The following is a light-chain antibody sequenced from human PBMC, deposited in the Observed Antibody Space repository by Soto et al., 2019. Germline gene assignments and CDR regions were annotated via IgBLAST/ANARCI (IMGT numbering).Light chain of an antibody. V-gene: IGKV3-15*01. CDR1: QSVSTN. J-gene: IGKJ1*01. Sequence: EIVLTQSPATLSVSPGDRASLSCRASQSVSTNLAWYQHKPGQPPRILFYSVSARASGVPARYSGSGSETDFPLTISSLQSEDLAVYYCQQYHRWPRTFGQGTKVE. CDR2: SVS. CDR3: QQYHRWPRT.